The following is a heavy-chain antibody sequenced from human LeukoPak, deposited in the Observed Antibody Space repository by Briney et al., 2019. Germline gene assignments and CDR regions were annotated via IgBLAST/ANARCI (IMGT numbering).Heavy chain of an antibody. D-gene: IGHD3-16*01. CDR1: GFTFSSYS. Sequence: GGSLRLSCAASGFTFSSYSMKWVRQAPGKGLEWVSAISGSGASTYYADSVKGRFTISRDSSKNTLYLQMSSLRAEDTAVYYCAKSQGPPKGGTDCWGQGTLVTVSS. CDR2: ISGSGAST. CDR3: AKSQGPPKGGTDC. V-gene: IGHV3-23*01. J-gene: IGHJ4*02.